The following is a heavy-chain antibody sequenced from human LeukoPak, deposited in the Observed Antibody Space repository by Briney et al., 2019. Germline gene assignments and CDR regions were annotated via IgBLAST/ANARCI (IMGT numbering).Heavy chain of an antibody. CDR3: VKDRSGYGDYEFGY. CDR2: ISGSGGST. V-gene: IGHV3-23*01. CDR1: GFTFSSYA. Sequence: PGASLRLSCAASGFTFSSYAMSWVRQAPGKGLEWVSAISGSGGSTYYADSVKGRFTISRDNSKNTLYLQMNSLRAEDTAVYYCVKDRSGYGDYEFGYWGQGTLVTVSS. J-gene: IGHJ4*02. D-gene: IGHD4-17*01.